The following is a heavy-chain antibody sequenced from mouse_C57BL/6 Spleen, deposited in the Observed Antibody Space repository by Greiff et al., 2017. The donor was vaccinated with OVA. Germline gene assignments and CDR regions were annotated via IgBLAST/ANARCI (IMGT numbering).Heavy chain of an antibody. CDR3: ARGGVYGNYGVDAMDY. Sequence: VQLQQSVAELVRPGASVKLSCTASGFNIKNTYMHWVKQRPEQGLEWIGRIDPANGNTKYAPKFQGKATITADTSSNTAYLQLSSLTSEDTASYYCARGGVYGNYGVDAMDYWGQGTSVTVSS. V-gene: IGHV14-3*01. CDR1: GFNIKNTY. CDR2: IDPANGNT. J-gene: IGHJ4*01. D-gene: IGHD2-1*01.